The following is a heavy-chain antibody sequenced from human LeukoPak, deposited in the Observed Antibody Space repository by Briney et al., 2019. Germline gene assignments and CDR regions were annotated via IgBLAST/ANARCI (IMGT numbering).Heavy chain of an antibody. D-gene: IGHD5-24*01. CDR1: GGSFSGYY. V-gene: IGHV4-34*01. Sequence: PSETLSLTGTVYGGSFSGYYWSWIRQPPGKGLDWIGEISHSCSTNYSPSLKGRVTISLDTSKNQFSLKLSSVTAADTAVYYCARKVANRRTFGYSETIYNSYYYMDVWGKGTTVTVSS. J-gene: IGHJ6*03. CDR3: ARKVANRRTFGYSETIYNSYYYMDV. CDR2: ISHSCST.